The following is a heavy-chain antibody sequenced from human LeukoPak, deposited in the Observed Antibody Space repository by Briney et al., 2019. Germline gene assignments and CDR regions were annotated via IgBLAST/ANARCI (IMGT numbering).Heavy chain of an antibody. CDR3: ARRGKVGATHY. D-gene: IGHD1-26*01. Sequence: GGSLRLSCAASGFTVSSNYMSWVRQAPGKGLEWVSVIYSGGSTYYADSVKGRFTISRVNSKNTLYLQMNSLRAEDTAVYYCARRGKVGATHYWGQGTLVTVSS. V-gene: IGHV3-66*01. CDR2: IYSGGST. CDR1: GFTVSSNY. J-gene: IGHJ4*02.